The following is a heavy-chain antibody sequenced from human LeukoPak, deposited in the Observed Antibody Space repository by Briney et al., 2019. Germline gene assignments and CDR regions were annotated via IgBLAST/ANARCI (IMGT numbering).Heavy chain of an antibody. Sequence: RASVKVSCKASGGTFSSYAISWVRQAPGQGLEWMGRIIPILGIANYAQKFQGRVTITADKSTSTAYMELSSLRSEDTAVYYCAGSRITIFGVAEGGWFDPWGQGTLVTVSS. CDR3: AGSRITIFGVAEGGWFDP. CDR1: GGTFSSYA. J-gene: IGHJ5*02. D-gene: IGHD3-3*01. V-gene: IGHV1-69*04. CDR2: IIPILGIA.